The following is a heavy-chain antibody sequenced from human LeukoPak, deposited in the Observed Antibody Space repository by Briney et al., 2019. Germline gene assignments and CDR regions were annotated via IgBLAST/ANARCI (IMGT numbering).Heavy chain of an antibody. D-gene: IGHD4-17*01. CDR2: IYYSGST. J-gene: IGHJ4*02. V-gene: IGHV4-39*01. CDR3: ARPTWVYGDNDNAGVYFDY. CDR1: GGSISSSSYY. Sequence: SETLSLTCTVSGGSISSSSYYWGWIRQPPGKGLEWIGSIYYSGSTYYNPSLKSRVTISVDTSKNQFSLKLSSVTAADTAVYYCARPTWVYGDNDNAGVYFDYWGQGTLVTVSS.